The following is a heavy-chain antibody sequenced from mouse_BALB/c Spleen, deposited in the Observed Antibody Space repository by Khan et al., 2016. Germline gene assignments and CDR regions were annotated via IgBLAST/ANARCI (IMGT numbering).Heavy chain of an antibody. CDR3: ARHYGSSYVPAWFAY. V-gene: IGHV1-69*02. CDR1: GYTFTSYW. Sequence: QVQLQQSGAELVKPGASVKLSCKASGYTFTSYWMHWVKQRPGQGLEWIGEIDPSDSYTNYNQKFKGKATLTVDKSSSTAYMQLSSLTSEDSAVYYCARHYGSSYVPAWFAYWGQGTLVTVSA. J-gene: IGHJ3*01. CDR2: IDPSDSYT. D-gene: IGHD1-1*01.